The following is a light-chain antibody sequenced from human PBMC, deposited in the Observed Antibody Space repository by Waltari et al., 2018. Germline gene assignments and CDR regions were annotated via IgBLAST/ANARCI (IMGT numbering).Light chain of an antibody. CDR1: TSNIGANL. V-gene: IGLV1-47*02. CDR3: AVWDERVRGRV. CDR2: NNK. J-gene: IGLJ3*02. Sequence: QSVLTQPPSASGTPGQRVTISCSGSTSNIGANLVYWYQQLPGKAPKPLIYNNKQRPSGVPDRFSDPKSGTSASLAISGLRSEDEAEYYCAVWDERVRGRVFGGGTKLTVL.